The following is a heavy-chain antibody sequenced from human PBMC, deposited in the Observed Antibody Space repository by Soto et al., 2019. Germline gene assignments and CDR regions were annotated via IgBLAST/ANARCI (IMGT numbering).Heavy chain of an antibody. CDR2: ISYDGSNK. CDR1: GFTFSSYG. CDR3: AKDSFEPKFDY. Sequence: GGSLRPSCAASGFTFSSYGMHWVRQAPGKGLEWVAVISYDGSNKYYADSVKGRFTISRDNSKNTLYLQMNSLRAEDTAVYYCAKDSFEPKFDYWGQGTLVTVSS. J-gene: IGHJ4*02. V-gene: IGHV3-30*18.